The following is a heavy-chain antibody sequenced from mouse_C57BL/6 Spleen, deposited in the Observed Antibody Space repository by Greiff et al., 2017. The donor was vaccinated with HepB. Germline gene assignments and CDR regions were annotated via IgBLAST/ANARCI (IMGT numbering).Heavy chain of an antibody. CDR2: IYPGDGDT. CDR1: GYAFSSSW. D-gene: IGHD1-1*01. J-gene: IGHJ3*01. CDR3: ARSRPYYYGSSSWFAY. Sequence: VQVVESGPELVKPGASVKISCKASGYAFSSSWMNWVKQRPGKGLEWIGRIYPGDGDTNYNGKFKGKATLTADKSSSTAYMQLSSLTSEDSAVYFCARSRPYYYGSSSWFAYWGQGTLVTVSA. V-gene: IGHV1-82*01.